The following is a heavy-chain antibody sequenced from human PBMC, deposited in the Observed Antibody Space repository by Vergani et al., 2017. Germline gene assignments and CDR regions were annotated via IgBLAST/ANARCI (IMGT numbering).Heavy chain of an antibody. V-gene: IGHV4-4*02. CDR3: ASNPRLGGDVVDS. J-gene: IGHJ4*02. Sequence: QAQLQESGPGLVTPSGTLSLTCAVYGGSISSDNWWNWVRQAPGKGLQWIGEIHRSRSTNYNPSLRRRVTISLDKSKNQFSLKLTSVTAADTAVYFCASNPRLGGDVVDSWGQGTLVTVSS. CDR2: IHRSRST. CDR1: GGSISSDNW. D-gene: IGHD3-16*01.